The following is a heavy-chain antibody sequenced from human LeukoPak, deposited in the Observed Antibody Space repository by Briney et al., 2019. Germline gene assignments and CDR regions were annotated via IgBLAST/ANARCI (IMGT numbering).Heavy chain of an antibody. CDR2: IIPIFGTA. CDR3: ARGPDYYDSSGYYVH. J-gene: IGHJ4*02. Sequence: GASVKVSCKASGGTFSSYAISWVRQAPGQGLEWMGRIIPIFGTANYAQKFQGRVTITTNESTSTAYMELSSPRSEDTAVYYCARGPDYYDSSGYYVHWGQGTLVTVSS. CDR1: GGTFSSYA. V-gene: IGHV1-69*05. D-gene: IGHD3-22*01.